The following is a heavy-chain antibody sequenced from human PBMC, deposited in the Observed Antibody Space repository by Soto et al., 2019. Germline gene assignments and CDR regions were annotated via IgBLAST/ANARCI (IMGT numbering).Heavy chain of an antibody. CDR2: IYYSGST. CDR3: ARHIPRFYYFDY. V-gene: IGHV4-39*01. Sequence: SETLSLTCTVSGGSISSSSYYWGWIRQPPGKGLEWIGSIYYSGSTYYNPSLKSRVTISVDTSKNQFSLKLSSVTAADTAVYCCARHIPRFYYFDYGGPETLVTVSS. J-gene: IGHJ4*02. CDR1: GGSISSSSYY.